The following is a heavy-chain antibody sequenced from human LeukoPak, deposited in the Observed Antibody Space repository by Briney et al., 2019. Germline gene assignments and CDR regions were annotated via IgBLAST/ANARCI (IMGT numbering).Heavy chain of an antibody. CDR2: INPNSGGT. CDR3: ARVWSNIAAAGIGY. CDR1: GYTFTGYY. D-gene: IGHD6-13*01. J-gene: IGHJ4*02. Sequence: GASVKVSCKASGYTFTGYYMHWVRQAPGQGLEWMGWINPNSGGTNYAQKFQGRVTMTRDTSISTAYMELSRLRSDDTAVYYCARVWSNIAAAGIGYWGQGTLVTVSS. V-gene: IGHV1-2*02.